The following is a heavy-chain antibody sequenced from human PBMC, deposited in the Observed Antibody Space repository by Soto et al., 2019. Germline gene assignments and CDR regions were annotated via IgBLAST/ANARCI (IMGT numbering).Heavy chain of an antibody. J-gene: IGHJ6*02. V-gene: IGHV1-69*12. CDR3: ARPSCGAACYYYGMVV. Sequence: QVQLVQSGAEVKKPGSSVKVSCKASGGTFSSYTISWVRQAPGQGLEWMGGIIPTFGTADYAQKFQGRVTITADESTSTGYMELSSLRSEDTALYYCARPSCGAACYYYGMVVWGQGTAVTVSS. CDR1: GGTFSSYT. CDR2: IIPTFGTA. D-gene: IGHD2-21*01.